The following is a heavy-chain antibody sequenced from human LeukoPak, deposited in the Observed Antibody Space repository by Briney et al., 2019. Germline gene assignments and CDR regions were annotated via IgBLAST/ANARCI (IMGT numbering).Heavy chain of an antibody. J-gene: IGHJ4*02. Sequence: SETLSLTCNVSGGSISSYYWSWIRQPPGKGLEWIGYIYYRGSINYNPSLKSRVTISVDRSKNQFSLKLSSVTAADTAVYYCARASNAQGDGYNPFDYWGQGTLVTVSS. V-gene: IGHV4-59*01. CDR3: ARASNAQGDGYNPFDY. CDR1: GGSISSYY. D-gene: IGHD5-24*01. CDR2: IYYRGSI.